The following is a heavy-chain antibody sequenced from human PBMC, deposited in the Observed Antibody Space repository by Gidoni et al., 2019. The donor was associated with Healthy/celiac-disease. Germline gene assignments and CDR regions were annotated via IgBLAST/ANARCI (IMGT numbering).Heavy chain of an antibody. CDR1: GFTVSSNY. CDR2: IYSGGRT. Sequence: EVQLVESGGGLVQPGGSLRLSCAASGFTVSSNYMSWVRQAPGKGLEWVAVIYSGGRTYYADSVKGRFTISRHNSKKPLYLQMNSLRAEDTAVYYCARDLGTYYYGSGSPLGAFDIWGQGTMVTVSS. D-gene: IGHD3-10*01. CDR3: ARDLGTYYYGSGSPLGAFDI. J-gene: IGHJ3*02. V-gene: IGHV3-53*04.